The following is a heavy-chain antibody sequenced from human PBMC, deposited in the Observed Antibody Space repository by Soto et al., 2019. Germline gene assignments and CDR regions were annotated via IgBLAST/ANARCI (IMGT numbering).Heavy chain of an antibody. J-gene: IGHJ6*03. CDR2: ISSSSSAI. V-gene: IGHV3-48*01. CDR3: ARDLSVGSNHYSYVDV. D-gene: IGHD1-26*01. Sequence: GGSLRLSCAASGFTLYGYAMNWVRQAPGKGLEWVSYISSSSSAIDYADSVKGRFTISRDNAKNALYLQMNSLRVEDTGVYYCARDLSVGSNHYSYVDVWGKGTTVTVSS. CDR1: GFTLYGYA.